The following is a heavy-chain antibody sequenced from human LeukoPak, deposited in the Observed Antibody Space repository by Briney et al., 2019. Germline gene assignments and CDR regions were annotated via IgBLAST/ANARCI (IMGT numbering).Heavy chain of an antibody. CDR2: IYISGST. D-gene: IGHD3-3*01. Sequence: SETLSLTCTVSGGSISSYYWNWIRQPVEKGLEWIGLIYISGSTNYNPSLRSRVTMSVDKSKNQLSLKLSSVTAADTAVYYCASGYYAGLDYWGQGTLVTVSS. V-gene: IGHV4-4*07. CDR1: GGSISSYY. J-gene: IGHJ4*02. CDR3: ASGYYAGLDY.